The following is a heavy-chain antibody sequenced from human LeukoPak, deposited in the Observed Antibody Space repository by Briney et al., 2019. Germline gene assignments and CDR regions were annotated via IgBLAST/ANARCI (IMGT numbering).Heavy chain of an antibody. CDR3: AHTGLGEGYCGSEHPFDY. J-gene: IGHJ4*02. V-gene: IGHV4-59*01. Sequence: PSETLSLTCTVSGGSISSYYWSWIRQPPGKGLEWIGYIYYSGSTNYNPSLKSRVTISVDTSKNQFSLKLSSVTAADTAVYYCAHTGLGEGYCGSEHPFDYWGQGTLVTVSS. CDR2: IYYSGST. D-gene: IGHD3-10*01. CDR1: GGSISSYY.